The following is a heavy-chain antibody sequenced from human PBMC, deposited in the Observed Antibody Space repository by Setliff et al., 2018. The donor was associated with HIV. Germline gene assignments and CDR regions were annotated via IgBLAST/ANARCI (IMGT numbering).Heavy chain of an antibody. CDR2: INWNSATI. Sequence: GGSLRLSCVASGFTFDDYAIHWVRQAPGKGLVWVSGINWNSATIAYADSVRGRFTISRDNAKNSLYLQMTDLRVEDTAVYYCARAYDYSNYFHYYMDVWGKGTTVTVSS. CDR1: GFTFDDYA. D-gene: IGHD4-4*01. J-gene: IGHJ6*03. V-gene: IGHV3-9*01. CDR3: ARAYDYSNYFHYYMDV.